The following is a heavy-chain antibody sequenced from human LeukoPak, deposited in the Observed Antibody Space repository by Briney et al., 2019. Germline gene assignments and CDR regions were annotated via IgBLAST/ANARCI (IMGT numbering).Heavy chain of an antibody. V-gene: IGHV3-48*02. Sequence: GGSLRLSCAASGFTFSSYSMNWVRQAPGKGLQWVSYIASSSSTIYYADSVKGRFTISRDNAKNSLYLQMNSLRDEDTAVYYCARDSMIVVVITLLFDYWGQGALVTVSS. D-gene: IGHD3-22*01. CDR2: IASSSSTI. CDR3: ARDSMIVVVITLLFDY. J-gene: IGHJ4*02. CDR1: GFTFSSYS.